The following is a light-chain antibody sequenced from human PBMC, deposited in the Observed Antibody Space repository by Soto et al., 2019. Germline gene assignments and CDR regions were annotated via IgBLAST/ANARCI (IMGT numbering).Light chain of an antibody. CDR1: SSDVGGYNY. Sequence: QYALTQPASVSGSPGQSITISCTGNSSDVGGYNYVSWYQQHPGKAPKLMIYEVSNRPSGVSNRFSGSKSGNTASLTISGLQAEDEADYYCSSYTSSSTLVVFGGGTKLTVL. CDR3: SSYTSSSTLVV. J-gene: IGLJ2*01. CDR2: EVS. V-gene: IGLV2-14*01.